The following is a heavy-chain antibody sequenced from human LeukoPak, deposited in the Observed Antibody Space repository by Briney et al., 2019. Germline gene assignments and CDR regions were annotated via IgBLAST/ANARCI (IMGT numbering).Heavy chain of an antibody. V-gene: IGHV3-7*01. D-gene: IGHD2-15*01. J-gene: IGHJ5*02. CDR1: GFTFSSYW. CDR2: IKQDGSEK. Sequence: GGSLRLSCAASGFTFSSYWVSWVRQAPGKGLEWVANIKQDGSEKFYVDSVKGRFTISRDNAKNSLYLQMNSLRAEDTAVYYCARDGVVGNWFDPWGQGTLVTVPS. CDR3: ARDGVVGNWFDP.